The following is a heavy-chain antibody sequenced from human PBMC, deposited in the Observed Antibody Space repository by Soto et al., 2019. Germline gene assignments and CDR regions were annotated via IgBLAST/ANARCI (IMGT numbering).Heavy chain of an antibody. CDR2: IIPILGIA. J-gene: IGHJ4*02. CDR1: GGTLSDYA. Sequence: SVKVSCKASGGTLSDYAFSWVRQAPGQGLEWMGRIIPILGIANYAQKFQGRVTITADKSTSTAYMELSSLRSEDTAVYYCATLGSTPDFDYWGQGTLVTVSS. V-gene: IGHV1-69*04. CDR3: ATLGSTPDFDY.